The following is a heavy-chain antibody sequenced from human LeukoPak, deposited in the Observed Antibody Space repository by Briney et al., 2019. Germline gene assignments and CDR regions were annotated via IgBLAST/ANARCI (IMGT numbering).Heavy chain of an antibody. CDR1: GYTFTSYG. D-gene: IGHD3-22*01. J-gene: IGHJ4*02. V-gene: IGHV1-18*01. CDR3: ARHRTDYYDSSGQRYLDY. CDR2: ISAYNGNT. Sequence: ASVKVSCKASGYTFTSYGISWVRQAPGQGLEWMGWISAYNGNTNYAQKLQGRVTMTTDTSTSTAYMELRSLRSDDTAVYYCARHRTDYYDSSGQRYLDYWGQGTLVTVSS.